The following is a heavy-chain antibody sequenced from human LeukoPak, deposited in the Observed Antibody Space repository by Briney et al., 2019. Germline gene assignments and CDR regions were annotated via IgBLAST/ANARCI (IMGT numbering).Heavy chain of an antibody. Sequence: GGSLRLSCAASGFTFSSYAMAWVRQAPGKGLEWVSGINVSGGSTYYADSVKGRFTISRDNSKNTLYLQMNSLRAEDTAVYYCAKRLDSTGHYFDYWGQGTPVTVSS. CDR2: INVSGGST. V-gene: IGHV3-23*01. J-gene: IGHJ4*02. CDR1: GFTFSSYA. CDR3: AKRLDSTGHYFDY. D-gene: IGHD3-22*01.